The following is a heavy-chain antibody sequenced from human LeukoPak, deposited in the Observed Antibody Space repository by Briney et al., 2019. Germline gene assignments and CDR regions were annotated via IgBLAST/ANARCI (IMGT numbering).Heavy chain of an antibody. CDR3: ASSRAPPSPFDP. V-gene: IGHV1-18*04. CDR2: ISAYNGNT. CDR1: GYTFTDYY. Sequence: GASVKVSCKASGYTFTDYYMHWVRQAPGQGFEWMGWISAYNGNTNYAQKLQGRVTMTTDTSTSTAYMELRSLRSDDTAVYYCASSRAPPSPFDPWGQGTLVTVSS. J-gene: IGHJ5*02. D-gene: IGHD6-6*01.